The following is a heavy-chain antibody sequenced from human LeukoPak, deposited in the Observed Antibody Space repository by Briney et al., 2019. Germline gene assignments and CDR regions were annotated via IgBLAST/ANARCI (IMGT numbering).Heavy chain of an antibody. Sequence: GGSLRLSCAASGFTFSSYSMNWVRQAPGKELEWVSSISSSSSYIYYADSVKGRFTISRDNAKNSLYLQMNGLRAEDTAVYYCARNKKKDYGDYWMNYWGQGTLVTVSS. V-gene: IGHV3-21*01. CDR2: ISSSSSYI. J-gene: IGHJ4*02. D-gene: IGHD4-17*01. CDR3: ARNKKKDYGDYWMNY. CDR1: GFTFSSYS.